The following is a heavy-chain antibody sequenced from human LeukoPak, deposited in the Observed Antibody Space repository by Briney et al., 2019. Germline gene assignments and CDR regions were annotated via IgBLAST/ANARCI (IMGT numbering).Heavy chain of an antibody. J-gene: IGHJ4*02. CDR1: GGSISGYY. Sequence: SETLSLTCTVSGGSISGYYWSWIRQSPRKGLEWIGYIYNSGSTNYNPSLQSRVTISVDTSTNQFSLNLSSVTAADTAVYYCARYGSGTYPRFDYWGQGTLVTVSS. CDR2: IYNSGST. V-gene: IGHV4-59*08. CDR3: ARYGSGTYPRFDY. D-gene: IGHD3-10*01.